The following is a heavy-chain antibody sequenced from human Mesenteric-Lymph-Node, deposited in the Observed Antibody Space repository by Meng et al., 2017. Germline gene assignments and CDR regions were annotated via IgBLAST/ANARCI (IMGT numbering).Heavy chain of an antibody. D-gene: IGHD4-17*01. CDR3: ASHHHSDYGDYAFDY. CDR1: GYTFTSYG. J-gene: IGHJ4*02. CDR2: ISDYNGNT. Sequence: GESLKISCKASGYTFTSYGISWVRQAPGQGLEWMGWISDYNGNTNYAQKLQGRVTMTTDTSTSTAYMELRSLRSDDTAVYYCASHHHSDYGDYAFDYWGQGTLVTVSS. V-gene: IGHV1-18*01.